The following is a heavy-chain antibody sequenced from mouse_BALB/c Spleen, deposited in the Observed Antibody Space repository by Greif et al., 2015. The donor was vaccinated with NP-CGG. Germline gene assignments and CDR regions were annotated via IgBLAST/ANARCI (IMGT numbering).Heavy chain of an antibody. CDR1: GYTFTSYW. J-gene: IGHJ2*01. Sequence: QVQLQQSGAELAKPGASVKMSCKASGYTFTSYWMHWVKQRPGQGLEWIGYINPSTGYTEYNQKFKDKATLTADKSSSTAYMQLSSLTSEDSAVYYCARGETAGRMDYWGQGTTLTVSS. V-gene: IGHV1-7*01. CDR3: ARGETAGRMDY. CDR2: INPSTGYT.